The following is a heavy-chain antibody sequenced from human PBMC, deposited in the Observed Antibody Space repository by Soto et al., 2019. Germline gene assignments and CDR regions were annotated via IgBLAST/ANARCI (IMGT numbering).Heavy chain of an antibody. J-gene: IGHJ4*02. D-gene: IGHD5-18*01. V-gene: IGHV4-34*01. CDR2: INHSGST. Sequence: QVQLQQWGAGLLKPSETLSLTCAVYGGSFIGYYWSWIRQPPGKGLEWIGEINHSGSTNYNPSLKSRVTISVDTSKNQFSLKLSSVTAADTAVYYCAIVNGGYNYGYRFPFDYWGQGTLITVSS. CDR3: AIVNGGYNYGYRFPFDY. CDR1: GGSFIGYY.